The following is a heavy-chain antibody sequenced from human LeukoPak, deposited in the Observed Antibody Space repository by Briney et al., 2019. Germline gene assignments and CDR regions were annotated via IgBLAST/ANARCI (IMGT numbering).Heavy chain of an antibody. CDR1: GFTFSSYA. CDR3: AKAVPVLRYFDWSPYFDY. D-gene: IGHD3-9*01. Sequence: GGSLRLSCAASGFTFSSYAMSWVRQAPGKGLEWVSAISGSGGSTYYADSVKGRFTISRDNSKNTLYLQMNSLRAEDTAVYYCAKAVPVLRYFDWSPYFDYWGQGTLVTVSS. J-gene: IGHJ4*02. V-gene: IGHV3-23*01. CDR2: ISGSGGST.